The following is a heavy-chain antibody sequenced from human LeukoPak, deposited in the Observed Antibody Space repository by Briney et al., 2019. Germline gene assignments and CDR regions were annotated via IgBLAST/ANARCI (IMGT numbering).Heavy chain of an antibody. D-gene: IGHD3-10*01. CDR1: GFTFSSYG. CDR2: ISGSGGST. V-gene: IGHV3-23*01. J-gene: IGHJ4*02. Sequence: GGTLRLSWAASGFTFSSYGMSWVRQAPGKGLEWVSAISGSGGSTYYADSVKGRFTISRDNSKNTLYLQMNSLRAEDTAVYYCANDGSGSPPFDYWGQGTLVTVSS. CDR3: ANDGSGSPPFDY.